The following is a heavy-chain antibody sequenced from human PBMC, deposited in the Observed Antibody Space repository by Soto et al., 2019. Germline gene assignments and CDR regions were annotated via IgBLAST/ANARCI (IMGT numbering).Heavy chain of an antibody. CDR1: GFSFSSYA. CDR3: ARDGVGATAYFGYLDY. V-gene: IGHV3-23*01. CDR2: ISGNGRST. J-gene: IGHJ4*02. D-gene: IGHD1-26*01. Sequence: GGSLRLSCAASGFSFSSYAMSWVRRAPGRGLEWVSSISGNGRSTYYADSVKDRFTISRDNARNALYLQMNSLTVEDTAVYYCARDGVGATAYFGYLDYWGQGALVTVSS.